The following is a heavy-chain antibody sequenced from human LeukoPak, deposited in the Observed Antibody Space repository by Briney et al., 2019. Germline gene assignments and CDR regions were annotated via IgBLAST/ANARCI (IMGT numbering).Heavy chain of an antibody. J-gene: IGHJ5*02. V-gene: IGHV3-48*01. CDR3: AAASAFSSSWRS. D-gene: IGHD6-13*01. CDR2: ITADNTTK. Sequence: GGSLRLSCTASGLSFSSYNMNWVRQAPGKGPEWVAYITADNTTKYYADSVKGRFTISRDNAKKSLYLQMNSLRAEDTAVYYCAAASAFSSSWRSWGQGTVVTVSS. CDR1: GLSFSSYN.